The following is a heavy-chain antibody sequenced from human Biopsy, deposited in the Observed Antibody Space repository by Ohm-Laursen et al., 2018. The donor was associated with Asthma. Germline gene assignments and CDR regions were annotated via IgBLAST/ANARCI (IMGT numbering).Heavy chain of an antibody. J-gene: IGHJ3*02. D-gene: IGHD1-1*01. CDR1: GFSFSNFA. V-gene: IGHV3-30*01. Sequence: SLRLSCAASGFSFSNFAIHWVRQAPGKGLEWVGVISKDASTQDYADSVKGRFTMARDNSKNTLDLKMNSLREEDTAVYYCVRDGTDDAFDIWGQGTVVSVSS. CDR3: VRDGTDDAFDI. CDR2: ISKDASTQ.